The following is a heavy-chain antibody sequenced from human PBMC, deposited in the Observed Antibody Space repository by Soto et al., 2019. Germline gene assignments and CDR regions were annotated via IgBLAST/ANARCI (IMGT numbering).Heavy chain of an antibody. CDR3: ARRYGVYFDY. J-gene: IGHJ4*02. CDR1: GGSISSYY. V-gene: IGHV4-59*08. Sequence: QVQLQESGPGLVKPSETLSLTCTVSGGSISSYYWSWIRQPPGKGLEWIGYIYYSGSTNYNPSLMSRVPISVDASKNQFSLRLSSVTAADTALYYCARRYGVYFDYWGQGTLVTVSS. D-gene: IGHD4-17*01. CDR2: IYYSGST.